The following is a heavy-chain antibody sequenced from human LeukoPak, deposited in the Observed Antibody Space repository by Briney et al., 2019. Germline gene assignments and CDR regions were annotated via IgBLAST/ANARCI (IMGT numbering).Heavy chain of an antibody. D-gene: IGHD1-26*01. CDR3: ARVMYGGISYSVDY. J-gene: IGHJ4*02. CDR1: GFTFSGYS. Sequence: GGSLRLSCLASGFTFSGYSMNWVRQAPGKGLEWVSYISISSATINYADSVKGRFTISRDNAKNSLYLQMNSLRDEDTAVYYCARVMYGGISYSVDYWGQGTLVTVSS. V-gene: IGHV3-48*02. CDR2: ISISSATI.